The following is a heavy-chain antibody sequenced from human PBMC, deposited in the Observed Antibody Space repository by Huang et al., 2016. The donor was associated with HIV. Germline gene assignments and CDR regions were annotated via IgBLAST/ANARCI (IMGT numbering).Heavy chain of an antibody. Sequence: QVQLVQSGAEVKKPGASVKVACKASDYSFTSFSINWVRQAPGQGLEWMGWISAYNGNTNYAKKCQGRVTMTTDTSTSTAYMELRSRTSDDTAVYYCARDNYSRTIAGSNWFDPWGQGTLVTVSS. CDR2: ISAYNGNT. CDR1: DYSFTSFS. V-gene: IGHV1-18*04. J-gene: IGHJ5*02. D-gene: IGHD6-13*01. CDR3: ARDNYSRTIAGSNWFDP.